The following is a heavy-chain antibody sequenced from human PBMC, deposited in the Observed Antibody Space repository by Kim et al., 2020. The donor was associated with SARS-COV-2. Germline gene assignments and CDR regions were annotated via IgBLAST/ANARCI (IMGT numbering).Heavy chain of an antibody. Sequence: GGSLRLSCAASGFTFNNYAMSWVRQAPGKGLEWVSGISASGGTRYFADSVKGRFTISRDNSKNTLYLQMNSLRAEDTAVYYCAKADHYYDSGSSTYYFYSMDVWGQGTTVTVSS. V-gene: IGHV3-23*01. D-gene: IGHD3-10*01. CDR2: ISASGGTR. CDR3: AKADHYYDSGSSTYYFYSMDV. J-gene: IGHJ6*02. CDR1: GFTFNNYA.